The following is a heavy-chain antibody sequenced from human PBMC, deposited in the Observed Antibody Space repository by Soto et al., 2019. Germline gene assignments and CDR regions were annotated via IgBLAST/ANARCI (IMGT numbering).Heavy chain of an antibody. Sequence: PGGSLRLSCAASGFTFSSYAMSWVRQAPGKGLEWVAVIWYDGSNKYYADSVKGRFTISRDNSKNTLYLQMNSLRAEDTAVYYCARDSYYYDSSGYGYWGQGTLVTVSS. J-gene: IGHJ4*02. V-gene: IGHV3-33*08. CDR3: ARDSYYYDSSGYGY. D-gene: IGHD3-22*01. CDR2: IWYDGSNK. CDR1: GFTFSSYA.